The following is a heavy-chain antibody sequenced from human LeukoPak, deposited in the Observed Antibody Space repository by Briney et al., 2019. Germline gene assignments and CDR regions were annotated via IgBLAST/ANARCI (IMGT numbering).Heavy chain of an antibody. D-gene: IGHD2-15*01. CDR3: ARDKCLGGYCSGGRANWFDP. J-gene: IGHJ5*02. CDR1: GGSISSSSYY. CDR2: IYYSGST. V-gene: IGHV4-39*07. Sequence: SETLSLTCTVSGGSISSSSYYWGWIRQPPGKGLEWIGSIYYSGSTYYNPSLKSRVTISVDTSKNQFSLKLSSVTAAATALYYCARDKCLGGYCSGGRANWFDPWGQGTLVTVSS.